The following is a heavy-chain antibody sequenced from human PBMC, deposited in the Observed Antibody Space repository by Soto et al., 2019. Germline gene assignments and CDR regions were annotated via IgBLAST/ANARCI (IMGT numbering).Heavy chain of an antibody. CDR1: GGSINTVGYY. Sequence: SETLSLTCTVSGGSINTVGYYWSWIRQHPGKGLEWIGYIYYSGSIYYNPSLKSRVTISRATSKNQFYLKLSSVTAADTAVYYCARSRSYYVEDFQTWGQGTQVTVSS. CDR3: ARSRSYYVEDFQT. V-gene: IGHV4-31*03. J-gene: IGHJ1*01. D-gene: IGHD1-26*01. CDR2: IYYSGSI.